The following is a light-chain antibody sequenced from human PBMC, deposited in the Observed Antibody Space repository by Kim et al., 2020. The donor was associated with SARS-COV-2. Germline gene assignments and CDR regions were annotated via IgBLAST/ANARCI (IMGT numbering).Light chain of an antibody. Sequence: YPGERATLSCRASQSVRISFLAWYQQKPGQAPRLLIYDASSRASGIADRFSGRGSGTDFTLTISRLQPEDSAVYYCQQYGDLPLTFGGGTKVDIK. V-gene: IGKV3-20*01. CDR2: DAS. J-gene: IGKJ4*01. CDR3: QQYGDLPLT. CDR1: QSVRISF.